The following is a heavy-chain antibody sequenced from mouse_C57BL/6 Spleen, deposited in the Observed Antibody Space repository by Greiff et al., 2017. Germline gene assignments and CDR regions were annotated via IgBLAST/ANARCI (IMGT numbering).Heavy chain of an antibody. CDR2: IRSKSNNYAT. CDR3: VRPPYDFYWYFDV. V-gene: IGHV10-1*01. D-gene: IGHD2-4*01. Sequence: DAGGGLVQPKGSLKLSCAASGFSFNTYAMNWVRQAPGKGLEWVARIRSKSNNYATYYADSVKDRFTISRDDSESMLYLQMNNLKTEDTAMYYCVRPPYDFYWYFDVWGTGTTVTVSS. CDR1: GFSFNTYA. J-gene: IGHJ1*03.